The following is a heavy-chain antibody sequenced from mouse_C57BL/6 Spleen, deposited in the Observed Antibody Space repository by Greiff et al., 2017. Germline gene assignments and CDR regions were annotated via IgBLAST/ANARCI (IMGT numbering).Heavy chain of an antibody. J-gene: IGHJ2*01. CDR3: TRKDGDAHYFDY. D-gene: IGHD2-13*01. CDR2: IDPETGGT. Sequence: QVHVKQSGAELVRPGASVTLSCKASGYTFTDYEMHWVKQTPVHGLEWIGAIDPETGGTAYNQKFKGKAILTADKSSSTAYMELRSLTSEDSAVYYCTRKDGDAHYFDYWGQGTTLTVSS. CDR1: GYTFTDYE. V-gene: IGHV1-15*01.